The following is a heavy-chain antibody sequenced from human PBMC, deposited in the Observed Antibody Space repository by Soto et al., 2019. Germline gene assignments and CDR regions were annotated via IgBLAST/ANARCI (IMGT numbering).Heavy chain of an antibody. D-gene: IGHD2-2*01. CDR3: AHSQSNYSSTRGFYYYGMDV. J-gene: IGHJ6*02. V-gene: IGHV2-5*02. Sequence: SGPTLVNPTQTLTLTRTYSGFSLSTSGVGVGWIRQPPGKALEWLALIYWDDDKDYSPSLKNRLSITTDTSKNEVVLTMTNMDPVDTATYYCAHSQSNYSSTRGFYYYGMDVWGQGTTVTVSS. CDR1: GFSLSTSGVG. CDR2: IYWDDDK.